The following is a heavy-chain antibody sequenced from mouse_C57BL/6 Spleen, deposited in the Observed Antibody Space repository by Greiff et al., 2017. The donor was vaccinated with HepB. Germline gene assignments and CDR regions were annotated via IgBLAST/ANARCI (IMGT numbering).Heavy chain of an antibody. CDR3: ARGGDYFDY. CDR1: GFTFSSYT. V-gene: IGHV5-9*01. J-gene: IGHJ2*01. CDR2: ISGGGGNT. Sequence: EVQRVESGGGLVKPGGSLKLSCAASGFTFSSYTMSWVRQTPEKRLEWVATISGGGGNTYYPDSVKGRFTISRVNAKNTLYLQMSSLRSEDTALYYCARGGDYFDYWGQGTTLTVSS.